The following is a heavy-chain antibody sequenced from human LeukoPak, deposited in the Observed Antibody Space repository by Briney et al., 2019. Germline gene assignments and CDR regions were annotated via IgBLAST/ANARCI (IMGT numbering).Heavy chain of an antibody. D-gene: IGHD1-26*01. V-gene: IGHV1-18*01. CDR1: GYRFSDYG. CDR3: ARDLGEGAKRDLDF. Sequence: ASVTVPCKTSGYRFSDYGISWVRQAPGQGHQWMGWINTYNGNTEYAQSLQGRATMTIDTATATAYLEVRSLISDDTAVYYCARDLGEGAKRDLDFWGQGTLVTVSS. J-gene: IGHJ4*02. CDR2: INTYNGNT.